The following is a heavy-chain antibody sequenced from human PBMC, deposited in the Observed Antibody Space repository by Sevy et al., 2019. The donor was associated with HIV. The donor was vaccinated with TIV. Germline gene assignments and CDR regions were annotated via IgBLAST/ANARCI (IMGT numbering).Heavy chain of an antibody. CDR1: GFTFSSHG. V-gene: IGHV3-30*02. D-gene: IGHD3-16*01. CDR3: AKEPYRGRYRVGYFDY. J-gene: IGHJ4*02. Sequence: GGSLRLSCAASGFTFSSHGMHWVRQPPGKGLEWVAFIRYDGSSQFYADSVKGRFTISRDSFKNTLYLQMNSLRAEDTAVYYCAKEPYRGRYRVGYFDYWGQGTLVTVSS. CDR2: IRYDGSSQ.